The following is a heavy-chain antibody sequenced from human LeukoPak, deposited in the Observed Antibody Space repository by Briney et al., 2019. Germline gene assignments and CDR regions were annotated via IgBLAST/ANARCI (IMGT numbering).Heavy chain of an antibody. J-gene: IGHJ5*02. CDR3: ARASSASPYYYDSSGYYYDNWFDP. D-gene: IGHD3-22*01. CDR1: GGSISSGSYY. V-gene: IGHV4-61*02. Sequence: SQTLSLTCTVPGGSISSGSYYWSWIRQPAGKGLEWIGRIYTSGSTNYNPSLKSRVTISVDTSKNQFSLKLSSVTAADTAVYYCARASSASPYYYDSSGYYYDNWFDPWGQGTLVTVSS. CDR2: IYTSGST.